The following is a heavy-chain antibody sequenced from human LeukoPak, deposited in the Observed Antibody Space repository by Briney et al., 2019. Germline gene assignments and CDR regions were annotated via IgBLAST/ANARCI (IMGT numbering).Heavy chain of an antibody. Sequence: GASVKVSCKASGYTFTSYGISWVRQAPGQGLEWMGWISAYNGNTNYAQKLQGRVTMTTDTSTSTAYVELRSLRSDDTAVYYCARVVGYSYGSKRGYFDYWGQGTLVTVSS. CDR3: ARVVGYSYGSKRGYFDY. CDR1: GYTFTSYG. CDR2: ISAYNGNT. J-gene: IGHJ4*02. D-gene: IGHD5-18*01. V-gene: IGHV1-18*04.